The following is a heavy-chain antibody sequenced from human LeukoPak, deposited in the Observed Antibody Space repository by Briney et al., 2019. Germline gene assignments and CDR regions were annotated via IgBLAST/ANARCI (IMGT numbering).Heavy chain of an antibody. V-gene: IGHV1-46*01. Sequence: ASVKVSCKASGYTFTNYYIHWVRQAPGQGLEWMGLINPGGGNTNYAQNFQGRVTMTRDMSTSTVYMELSSLRSEDTAVYYCAREMRGYAFDIWGQGTMVTVSS. CDR3: AREMRGYAFDI. D-gene: IGHD3-10*01. CDR2: INPGGGNT. J-gene: IGHJ3*02. CDR1: GYTFTNYY.